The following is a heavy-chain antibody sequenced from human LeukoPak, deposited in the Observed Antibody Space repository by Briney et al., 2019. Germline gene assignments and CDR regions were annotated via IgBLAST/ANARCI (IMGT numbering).Heavy chain of an antibody. D-gene: IGHD3-9*01. V-gene: IGHV3-23*01. CDR3: SKWGDYDVLTGYYDSDF. J-gene: IGHJ4*02. CDR1: GFTFSSYS. CDR2: IVGSGGST. Sequence: GGSLRLSCAASGFTFSSYSMNWVRQAPGKGLEWVSAIVGSGGSTYYADSVKGRFTISRDNSKNTLFLQMNSLRVEDTAVYYCSKWGDYDVLTGYYDSDFWGQGTLVTVSS.